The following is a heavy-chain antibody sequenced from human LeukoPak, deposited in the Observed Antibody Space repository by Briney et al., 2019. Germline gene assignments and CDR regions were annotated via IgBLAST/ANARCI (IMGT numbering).Heavy chain of an antibody. V-gene: IGHV4-59*01. D-gene: IGHD3-9*01. CDR1: GGSISGYY. J-gene: IGHJ5*02. CDR2: IYYSGST. Sequence: SETLSLTCTVSGGSISGYYWSWIRQPPGKGLEWIGYIYYSGSTNYNPSLKSRVTISVDTSKNQFSLKLSSVTAADTAVYYCARGITYYDILTGTNWFDPWGQGTLVTVSS. CDR3: ARGITYYDILTGTNWFDP.